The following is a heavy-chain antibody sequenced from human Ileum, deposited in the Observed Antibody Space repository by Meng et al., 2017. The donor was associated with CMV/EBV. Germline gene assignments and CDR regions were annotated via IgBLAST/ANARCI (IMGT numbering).Heavy chain of an antibody. D-gene: IGHD6-6*01. CDR2: IHGGGGK. V-gene: IGHV2-5*02. CDR3: VHRYSSSSGQVS. J-gene: IGHJ5*02. Sequence: QITLKESGPTLVKPTXTLTLTCTFSGFSLTTNVESVGWIRQPPGKALEWLALIHGGGGKQYSPSLQSRLTATRDTSKNQVVLTMTNMDPVDTATYYCVHRYSSSSGQVSWGQGTLVTVSS. CDR1: GFSLTTNVES.